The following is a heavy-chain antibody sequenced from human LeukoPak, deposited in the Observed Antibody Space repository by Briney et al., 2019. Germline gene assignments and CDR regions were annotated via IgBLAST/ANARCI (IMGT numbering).Heavy chain of an antibody. J-gene: IGHJ4*02. Sequence: GGSLRLSCAASGFTFSSYSMNWVRQAPGKGLEWVSSISTGSSYIYYADSVKGRFTISRDNAKSSLYLQMNSLRAEDTAVYYCARDRLRFLEWSQRGYFDYWGQGTLVTVSS. CDR2: ISTGSSYI. V-gene: IGHV3-21*01. CDR1: GFTFSSYS. CDR3: ARDRLRFLEWSQRGYFDY. D-gene: IGHD3-3*01.